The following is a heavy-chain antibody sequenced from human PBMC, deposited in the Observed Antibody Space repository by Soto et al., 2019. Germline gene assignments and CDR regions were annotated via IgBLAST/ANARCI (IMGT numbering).Heavy chain of an antibody. J-gene: IGHJ4*02. CDR2: INPNSGGT. V-gene: IGHV1-2*04. Sequence: ASVKVSCKASGYTFTGYYMHWVRQAPGQGLEWMGWINPNSGGTNYAQKFQGWVTMTRDTSISTAYMELSRLRSDDTAVYYCARAGQTVESVTKRDYGDLDYWGQGTLVTVSS. CDR1: GYTFTGYY. CDR3: ARAGQTVESVTKRDYGDLDY. D-gene: IGHD4-17*01.